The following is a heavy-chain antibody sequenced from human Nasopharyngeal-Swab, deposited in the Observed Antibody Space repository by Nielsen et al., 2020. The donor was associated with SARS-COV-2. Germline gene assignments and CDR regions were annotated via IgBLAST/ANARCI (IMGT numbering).Heavy chain of an antibody. V-gene: IGHV4-34*01. D-gene: IGHD4-17*01. Sequence: WIRQPPGKGLEWIGEINNSGSTNYNPSLKSRVTISVDTSKNQFSLKLSSVTAADTAVYYCARGYGDYDYWGQGTLVTVSS. CDR2: INNSGST. CDR3: ARGYGDYDY. J-gene: IGHJ4*02.